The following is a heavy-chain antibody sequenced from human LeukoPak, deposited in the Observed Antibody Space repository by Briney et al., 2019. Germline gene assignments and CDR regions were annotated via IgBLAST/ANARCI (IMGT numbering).Heavy chain of an antibody. CDR3: ARDDHYDSSGYYYGPFDY. J-gene: IGHJ4*02. CDR2: INSDGSST. V-gene: IGHV3-74*01. D-gene: IGHD3-22*01. CDR1: EFTFGSYW. Sequence: PGGSLRLSCAASEFTFGSYWMHWVRQAPGKGLVWVSRINSDGSSTSYADSVKGRFTISRDNAKNTLYLQMNSLRAEDTAVYHCARDDHYDSSGYYYGPFDYWGQGTLVTVSS.